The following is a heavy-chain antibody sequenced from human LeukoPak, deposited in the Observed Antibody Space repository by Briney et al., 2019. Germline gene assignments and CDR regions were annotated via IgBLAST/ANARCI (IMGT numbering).Heavy chain of an antibody. CDR3: IAVAARYYFDY. Sequence: GESLKISCKGSGYSFTNYWIGWVRQAPGKGLEWVAFIRYDGSNKYYADSVKGRFTISRDNSKNTLYLQMNSLRAEDTAVYYAIAVAARYYFDYWGQGTLVTVSS. CDR1: GYSFTNYW. D-gene: IGHD6-19*01. CDR2: IRYDGSNK. V-gene: IGHV3-30*02. J-gene: IGHJ4*02.